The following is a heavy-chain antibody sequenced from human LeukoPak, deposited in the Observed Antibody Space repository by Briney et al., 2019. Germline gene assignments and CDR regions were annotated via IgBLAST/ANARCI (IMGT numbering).Heavy chain of an antibody. J-gene: IGHJ4*02. CDR1: GYTFTSYG. Sequence: ASVKVSCKASGYTFTSYGISWVRQAPGQGLEWMGRVSPYNGNTYYSQRFQNRVIITKDTSTGTAYMDLRDLRTDDTAMYYCARNGRVRRVVKDLFEYWGQGTLVAVSS. V-gene: IGHV1-18*01. D-gene: IGHD3-10*01. CDR3: ARNGRVRRVVKDLFEY. CDR2: VSPYNGNT.